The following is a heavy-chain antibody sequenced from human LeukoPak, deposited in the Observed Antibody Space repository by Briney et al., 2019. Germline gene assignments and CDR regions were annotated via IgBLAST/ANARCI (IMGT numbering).Heavy chain of an antibody. V-gene: IGHV3-21*01. CDR3: ATETIGRHYDY. CDR2: IGPTGTDR. J-gene: IGHJ4*02. D-gene: IGHD1-14*01. Sequence: GGSLRLSRAASVLTFSSCGFNWARQTPARGLEWVSSIGPTGTDRYYADSVRGRFTISRDNAKNSMYLQMDSLRDEDTAVYYCATETIGRHYDYWGQGTLLTVSS. CDR1: VLTFSSCG.